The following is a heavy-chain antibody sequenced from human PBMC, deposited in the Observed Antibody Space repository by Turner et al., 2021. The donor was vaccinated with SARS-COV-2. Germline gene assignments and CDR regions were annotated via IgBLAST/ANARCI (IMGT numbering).Heavy chain of an antibody. J-gene: IGHJ4*02. CDR3: ARGETIAVAGTQYFDY. CDR2: INPNSGGT. Sequence: QVQLVQSGAEVKKPGASVKVSCKASGYTFTGYYMLWVRQAPGQGLEWMGWINPNSGGTNYAQRFQGSVTMTRDTSISTAYMELSRLRSDDTVVYYCARGETIAVAGTQYFDYWGQGTLVTVS. V-gene: IGHV1-2*02. CDR1: GYTFTGYY. D-gene: IGHD6-19*01.